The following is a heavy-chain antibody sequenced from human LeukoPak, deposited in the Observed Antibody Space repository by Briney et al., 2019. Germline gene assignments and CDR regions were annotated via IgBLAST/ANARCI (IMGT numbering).Heavy chain of an antibody. CDR1: GYRFTSYW. CDR2: IDPSDSYD. J-gene: IGHJ3*02. CDR3: ARRALPPAYCGGDCFDAFDI. D-gene: IGHD2-21*02. V-gene: IGHV5-10-1*01. Sequence: GESLKISCKGSGYRFTSYWISWVRQMPGKGLEWMGRIDPSDSYDNYSPSFQGHVTISADKSISTAYLQWSSLKASDTATYYCARRALPPAYCGGDCFDAFDIWGQGTMVTVPS.